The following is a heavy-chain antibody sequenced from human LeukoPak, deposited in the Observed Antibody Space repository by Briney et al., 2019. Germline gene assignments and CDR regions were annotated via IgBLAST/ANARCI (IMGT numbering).Heavy chain of an antibody. CDR3: ARDPELAVAANYFDY. J-gene: IGHJ4*02. D-gene: IGHD6-19*01. CDR1: GGTFSSYA. CDR2: IIPILGIA. Sequence: SVKVSCKASGGTFSSYAISWVRQAPGQGLEWMGRIIPILGIANYAQKFQGRVTITADKSTSTAYMELSSLRSEDTAVYYCARDPELAVAANYFDYWGQGTLVTVST. V-gene: IGHV1-69*04.